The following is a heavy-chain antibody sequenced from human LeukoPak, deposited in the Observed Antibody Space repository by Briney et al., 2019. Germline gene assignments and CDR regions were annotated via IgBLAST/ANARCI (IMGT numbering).Heavy chain of an antibody. Sequence: GGSLRLSCAASGFTVSSNYMSWVRQAPGKGLEWVSVIYSGGSTYYADSVKGRFTISRDNSKNTLYLQMNSLRAEDTAVYYCAREGEFYYSGRDVGGKGPTAPVS. CDR2: IYSGGST. CDR3: AREGEFYYSGRDV. J-gene: IGHJ6*04. D-gene: IGHD3-10*01. CDR1: GFTVSSNY. V-gene: IGHV3-66*01.